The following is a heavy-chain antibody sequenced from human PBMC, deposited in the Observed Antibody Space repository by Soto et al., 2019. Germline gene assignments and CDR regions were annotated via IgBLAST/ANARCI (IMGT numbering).Heavy chain of an antibody. J-gene: IGHJ6*02. V-gene: IGHV1-46*01. Sequence: GASVKVSCKASGYTFTSYYMHWVRQAPGQGLEWMGIINPSGGSTSYAQKFQGRVTMTRDTSTSTVYMELSSLRSEDTAVYYCARGTKVTTRGVGYYYQYGMDVWGQGTTVTVSS. CDR2: INPSGGST. CDR3: ARGTKVTTRGVGYYYQYGMDV. D-gene: IGHD4-4*01. CDR1: GYTFTSYY.